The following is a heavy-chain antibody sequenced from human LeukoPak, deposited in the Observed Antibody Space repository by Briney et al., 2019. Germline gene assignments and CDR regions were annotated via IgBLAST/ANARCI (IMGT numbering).Heavy chain of an antibody. V-gene: IGHV3-53*01. D-gene: IGHD6-13*01. CDR3: ARDRIAAHYYGMDV. CDR2: IYSGGST. Sequence: GGSLRLSCAASGFTVSSNYMSWVRQAPGKGLEWVSVIYSGGSTYYADSVKGRFTISRDNAKNSLYLQMNSLRAEDTAVYYCARDRIAAHYYGMDVWGQGTTATVSS. CDR1: GFTVSSNY. J-gene: IGHJ6*02.